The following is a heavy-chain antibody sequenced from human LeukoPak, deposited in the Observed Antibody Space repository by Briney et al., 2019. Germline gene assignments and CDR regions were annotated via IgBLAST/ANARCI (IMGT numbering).Heavy chain of an antibody. CDR3: ARSGLLWFGAKNAFDI. D-gene: IGHD3-10*01. V-gene: IGHV4-39*07. Sequence: SETLSLTCTVSGGSISSSSYYWGWIRQPPGKGLEWIGSIYYSGSTYYNPSLKSRVTISVDTSKNQFSLKLSSVTAADTAVYYCARSGLLWFGAKNAFDIWGQGTMVTVSS. CDR2: IYYSGST. CDR1: GGSISSSSYY. J-gene: IGHJ3*02.